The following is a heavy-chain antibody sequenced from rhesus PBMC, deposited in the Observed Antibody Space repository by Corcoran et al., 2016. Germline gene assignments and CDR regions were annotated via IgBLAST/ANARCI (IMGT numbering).Heavy chain of an antibody. CDR1: GGSISSNY. CDR3: ARFGASWSGSWDPGGADAFDF. D-gene: IGHD6-25*01. CDR2: ISGSGGSN. J-gene: IGHJ3*01. Sequence: QLQLQESGPGLVKPSETLSLTCAVSGGSISSNYWSWIRQPPGKGLEWIGRISGSGGSNHYNPSLKSRVTISTDTPKNRFALKLSFVTAADTAVYYCARFGASWSGSWDPGGADAFDFWGQGLRVTVSS. V-gene: IGHV4-173*01.